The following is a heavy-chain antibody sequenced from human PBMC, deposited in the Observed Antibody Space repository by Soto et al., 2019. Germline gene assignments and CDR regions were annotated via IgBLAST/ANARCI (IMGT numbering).Heavy chain of an antibody. CDR1: GGSFSGYY. CDR2: INHSGST. J-gene: IGHJ4*02. D-gene: IGHD3-3*02. Sequence: QVQLQQWGAGLLKPSETLSLTCAVYGGSFSGYYWSWIRQPPGKGLEWIGEINHSGSTNYNPSLQSRVTISVDTSKNQFSLKLSSVTAADTAVYYCARGDSMAGFDYWGQGTLVTVSS. CDR3: ARGDSMAGFDY. V-gene: IGHV4-34*01.